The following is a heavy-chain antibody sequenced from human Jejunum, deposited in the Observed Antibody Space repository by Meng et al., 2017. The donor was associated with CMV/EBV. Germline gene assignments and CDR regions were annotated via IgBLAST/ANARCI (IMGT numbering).Heavy chain of an antibody. V-gene: IGHV4-39*01. D-gene: IGHD3-3*01. CDR2: SYSNVST. CDR3: AKHFDFWSGRLGMDV. Sequence: AAVTITSDVSASIRQPPGKALEWLATSYSNVSTSYNPSLKTRATIFADTSKNQFSLTLTSVTAADTALYYCAKHFDFWSGRLGMDVWGPGTTVTVSS. J-gene: IGHJ6*02. CDR1: AAVTITSDV.